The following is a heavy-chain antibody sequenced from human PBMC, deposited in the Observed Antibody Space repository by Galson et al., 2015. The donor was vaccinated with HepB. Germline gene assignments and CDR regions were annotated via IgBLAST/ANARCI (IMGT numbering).Heavy chain of an antibody. CDR2: IYWNDDK. V-gene: IGHV2-5*01. CDR1: GFSLRASGVG. CDR3: VHRPDIPHQLPHWRWFDP. D-gene: IGHD2-2*01. Sequence: PALVTPTQTLTLTCTFSGFSLRASGVGGGWIRQPPGKALEWLALIYWNDDKSYRPSLKSRLTITKDTSKNQVVLTMTNMDPVDTATYYCVHRPDIPHQLPHWRWFDPWGQGTLVTVSS. J-gene: IGHJ5*02.